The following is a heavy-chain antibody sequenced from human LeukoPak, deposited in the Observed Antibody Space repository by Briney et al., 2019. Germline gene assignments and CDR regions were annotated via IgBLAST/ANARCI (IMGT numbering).Heavy chain of an antibody. V-gene: IGHV3-66*01. CDR1: GFSVSSNY. CDR2: IYSGGNT. CDR3: ARDNYYEVSRYYSRTYYSYGMDV. J-gene: IGHJ6*02. D-gene: IGHD3-22*01. Sequence: GGSLRLSCAASGFSVSSNYMSWVRQTPGKGLEWVSIIYSGGNTYYADSVKGRFTISRDNSKNTLYLQMNSLRAEDTAVYYCARDNYYEVSRYYSRTYYSYGMDVWGQGTTVTVSS.